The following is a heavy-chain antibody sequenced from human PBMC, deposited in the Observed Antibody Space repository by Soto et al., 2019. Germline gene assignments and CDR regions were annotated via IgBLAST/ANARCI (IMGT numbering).Heavy chain of an antibody. D-gene: IGHD3-22*01. J-gene: IGHJ6*02. CDR2: IWYDGSNK. CDR1: GFTFSSYG. CDR3: ARDPRYYYDSSGYYYVTEYYYGMDV. Sequence: GGSLRLSCAASGFTFSSYGMHWVRQAPGKGLEWVAVIWYDGSNKYYADSVKGRFTISRDNSKNTLYLQMNSLRAEDTAVYYCARDPRYYYDSSGYYYVTEYYYGMDVWGQGTTVTVSS. V-gene: IGHV3-33*01.